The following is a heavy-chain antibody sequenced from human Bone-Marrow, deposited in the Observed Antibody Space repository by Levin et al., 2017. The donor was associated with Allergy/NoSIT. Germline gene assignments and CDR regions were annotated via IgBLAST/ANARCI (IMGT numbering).Heavy chain of an antibody. J-gene: IGHJ4*02. D-gene: IGHD1-1*01. V-gene: IGHV4-30-2*01. CDR2: IYHSGST. Sequence: SETLSLTCAVSGGSISSGGYSWSWIRQPPGKGLEWIGYIYHSGSTYYNPSLKSRVTISVDRSKNQFSLKLSSVTAADTAVYYCARDLFTEAGIWGQGTLVTVSS. CDR3: ARDLFTEAGI. CDR1: GGSISSGGYS.